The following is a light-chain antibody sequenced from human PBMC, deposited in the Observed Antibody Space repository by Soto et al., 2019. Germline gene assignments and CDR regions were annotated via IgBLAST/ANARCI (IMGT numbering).Light chain of an antibody. Sequence: DIQMTQSPSSLSASVGDRVTITCRATQGFGDNLAWYQQKPGKVPKLLIYATSTLDSVVPSRFSGSGSGTDFTLTISSLQPEDVATYYCQKYNSFPITFGQGTRLEIK. CDR3: QKYNSFPIT. CDR1: QGFGDN. V-gene: IGKV1-27*01. CDR2: ATS. J-gene: IGKJ5*01.